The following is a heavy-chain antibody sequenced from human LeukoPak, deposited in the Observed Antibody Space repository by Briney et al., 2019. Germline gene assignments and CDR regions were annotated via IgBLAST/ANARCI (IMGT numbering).Heavy chain of an antibody. CDR2: ISGSGHDI. CDR1: GVTYSEYY. V-gene: IGHV3-11*04. CDR3: TRDPRPFDS. J-gene: IGHJ5*01. Sequence: PGGALRLSCAASGVTYSEYYMSWVRQAPGKGVEWVAYISGSGHDINYSDSVKGRFTISRENAKNTLYLHMSSLRVEPTAVYYCTRDPRPFDSCGQGTLVTASS. D-gene: IGHD6-6*01.